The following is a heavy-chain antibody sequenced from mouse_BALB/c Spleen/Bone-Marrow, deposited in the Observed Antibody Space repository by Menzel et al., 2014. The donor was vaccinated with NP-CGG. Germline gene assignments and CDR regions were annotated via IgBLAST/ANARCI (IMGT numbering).Heavy chain of an antibody. J-gene: IGHJ3*01. CDR1: GFTFTDNY. CDR3: ARDSDWFAY. Sequence: EVKLEESGGGLVQPGGSLRLSCATSGFTFTDNYMSWVRQPPGKALEWLGFIRNKANGYTTEYSASVKGRFTISRDNSQSILYLQMNTLRAVDSATYYCARDSDWFAYWGQGTLVTVSA. V-gene: IGHV7-3*02. CDR2: IRNKANGYTT.